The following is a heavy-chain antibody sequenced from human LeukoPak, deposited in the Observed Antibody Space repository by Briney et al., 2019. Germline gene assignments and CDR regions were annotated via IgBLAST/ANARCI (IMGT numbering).Heavy chain of an antibody. D-gene: IGHD3-22*01. CDR2: ISWNSGSI. Sequence: GGSLRLSCPASGFTFDDYALHWVRQAPGKGLEWVSGISWNSGSIGYADSVKGRFTISRDNAKNSLYLQMNSLRAEDTALYYCAKDNYDSSGYYYVDYWGQGTLVTVSS. V-gene: IGHV3-9*01. CDR1: GFTFDDYA. J-gene: IGHJ4*02. CDR3: AKDNYDSSGYYYVDY.